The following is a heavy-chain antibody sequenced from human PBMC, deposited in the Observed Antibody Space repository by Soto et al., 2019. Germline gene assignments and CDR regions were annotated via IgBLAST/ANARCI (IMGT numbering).Heavy chain of an antibody. CDR3: VRGRSYSVYDF. J-gene: IGHJ4*02. Sequence: LTCTVSGGSISGHAWIWVRQPAGRGLEWIGHIYPSGSTSYNPSLRSRVTMSLDTSNNQIFLNLTSVTAADTAVFYCVRGRSYSVYDFWGPGTLVTVSS. CDR2: IYPSGST. CDR1: GGSISGHA. V-gene: IGHV4-4*07. D-gene: IGHD5-12*01.